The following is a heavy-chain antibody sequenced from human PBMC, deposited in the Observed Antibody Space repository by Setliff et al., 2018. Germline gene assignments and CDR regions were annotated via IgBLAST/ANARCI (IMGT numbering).Heavy chain of an antibody. J-gene: IGHJ6*03. CDR2: IYYSGDT. CDR3: ARHVGIRGRGYNYYYYYIDV. D-gene: IGHD3-10*01. CDR1: GGSISNYY. V-gene: IGHV4-59*04. Sequence: PSETLSLTCTVSGGSISNYYWSWIRQPPGKGLEWIGYIYYSGDTYYNPSLKSRVTISVDTSRNQFSLKLSSVTATDTAIYYCARHVGIRGRGYNYYYYYIDVWGKGTTVTVSS.